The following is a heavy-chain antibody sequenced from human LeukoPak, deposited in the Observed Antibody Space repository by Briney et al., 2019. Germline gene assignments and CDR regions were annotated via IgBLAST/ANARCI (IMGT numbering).Heavy chain of an antibody. D-gene: IGHD6-19*01. CDR3: AKDLAYTQWLAVDP. Sequence: PGGSLRLSCAASGFTFSAYEMNWVRQAPGKGLEWVSAISGSGGSTYYADSVKGRFTISRDNSKNTLYLQMNSLRAEDTAVYYCAKDLAYTQWLAVDPWGQGTLVTVSS. J-gene: IGHJ5*02. CDR1: GFTFSAYE. CDR2: ISGSGGST. V-gene: IGHV3-23*01.